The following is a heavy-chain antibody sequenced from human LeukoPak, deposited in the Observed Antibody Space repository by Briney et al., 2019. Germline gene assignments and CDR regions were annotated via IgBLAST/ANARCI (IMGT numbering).Heavy chain of an antibody. CDR2: MNPNSGNT. CDR3: ARGTSVLLWFGELFPEYGMDV. CDR1: GYTFTSYD. J-gene: IGHJ6*02. D-gene: IGHD3-10*01. V-gene: IGHV1-8*01. Sequence: ASVKVSCKASGYTFTSYDINWVRQATGQGLEWMGWMNPNSGNTGYAQKFQGRVTMTRNTSISTAYMELSSLRSEDTAVYYCARGTSVLLWFGELFPEYGMDVWGQGTTVTVSS.